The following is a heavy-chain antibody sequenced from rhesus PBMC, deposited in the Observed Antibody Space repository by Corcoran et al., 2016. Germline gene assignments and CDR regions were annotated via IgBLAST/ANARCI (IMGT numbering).Heavy chain of an antibody. Sequence: VQLQESGPGLVKSSETLSLTCAVSGYSISSGYGWSWIRQPPGKGLEWIGYIGGWDGTTNYNPSLKSRVTISKDTSKNQFSLKLSSVTVADTAVYYCASGVPSDHRWGQGVLVTVSS. D-gene: IGHD3-34*01. V-gene: IGHV4-127*01. CDR1: GYSISSGYG. J-gene: IGHJ4*01. CDR3: ASGVPSDHR. CDR2: IGGWDGTT.